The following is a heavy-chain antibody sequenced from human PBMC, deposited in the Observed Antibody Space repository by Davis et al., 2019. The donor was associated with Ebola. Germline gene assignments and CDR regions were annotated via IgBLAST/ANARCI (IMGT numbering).Heavy chain of an antibody. J-gene: IGHJ6*04. CDR1: GDSVSSGG. Sequence: HSQTLSLTCAISGDSVSSGGWTWIRPSPSRGLEWLGRTYYSSKWYNDYAVSVKSRITINSDTSKNQFSLQLNSVTPEDTALYYCARGWLRAGMDVWGEGTTVTVSS. D-gene: IGHD5-18*01. CDR2: TYYSSKWYN. CDR3: ARGWLRAGMDV. V-gene: IGHV6-1*01.